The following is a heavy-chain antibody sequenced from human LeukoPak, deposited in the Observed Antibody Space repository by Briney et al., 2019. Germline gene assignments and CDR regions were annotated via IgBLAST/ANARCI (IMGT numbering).Heavy chain of an antibody. V-gene: IGHV4-59*08. Sequence: SETLALTCNVSGGSISSYYWSWIRQPPGKTLEYIGYIHYSGSTNYNPSLQSRVIMSVDTSKNQFSLTLGSVTAADTAEYYCVGLMAWAYGFDSWGQGTLVSVSS. D-gene: IGHD4-17*01. CDR1: GGSISSYY. J-gene: IGHJ5*01. CDR3: VGLMAWAYGFDS. CDR2: IHYSGST.